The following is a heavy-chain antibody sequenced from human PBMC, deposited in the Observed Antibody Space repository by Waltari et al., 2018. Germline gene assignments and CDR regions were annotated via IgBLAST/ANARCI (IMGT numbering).Heavy chain of an antibody. V-gene: IGHV4-59*01. CDR2: IYYSGST. CDR3: ARVGQQLAAPWFDP. J-gene: IGHJ5*02. Sequence: QVQLQESGPGLVTPSETLSLTCTVSGGSISSYYWSWIRQPPGKGLEWIGYIYYSGSTNYNPSLKSRVTISVDTSKNQFSLKLSSVTAADTAVYYCARVGQQLAAPWFDPWGQGTLVTVSS. CDR1: GGSISSYY. D-gene: IGHD6-13*01.